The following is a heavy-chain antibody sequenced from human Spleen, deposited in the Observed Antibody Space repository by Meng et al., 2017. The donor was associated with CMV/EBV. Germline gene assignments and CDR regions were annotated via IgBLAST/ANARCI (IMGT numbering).Heavy chain of an antibody. J-gene: IGHJ4*02. CDR1: GGSISSYY. Sequence: SETLSLTCTVSGGSISSYYWNWIRQPPGKGLEWIGNIYYSGSTNYNPSLKSRVTISVDTSKKQFSLKLNSVTAADTAMYYCARGTGQQLVYWGQGTLVTVSS. CDR3: ARGTGQQLVY. CDR2: IYYSGST. D-gene: IGHD6-13*01. V-gene: IGHV4-59*01.